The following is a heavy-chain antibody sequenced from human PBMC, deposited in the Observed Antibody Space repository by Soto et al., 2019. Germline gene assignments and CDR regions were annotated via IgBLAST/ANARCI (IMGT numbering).Heavy chain of an antibody. V-gene: IGHV3-48*03. Sequence: EVQLVESGGGLVQPGGSLRLSCAASGFTFSSYEMNWVRQAPGKGLEWVSYISSSGSTIYYADSVKGRFIISRDNAKNSLYLQMNSLRAEDTAVYYCARELTATMGGDYWGQGTLVTVSP. D-gene: IGHD6-25*01. J-gene: IGHJ4*02. CDR3: ARELTATMGGDY. CDR2: ISSSGSTI. CDR1: GFTFSSYE.